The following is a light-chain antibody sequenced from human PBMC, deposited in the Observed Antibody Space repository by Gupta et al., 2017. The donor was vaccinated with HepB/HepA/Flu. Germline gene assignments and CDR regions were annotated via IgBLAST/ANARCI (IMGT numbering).Light chain of an antibody. CDR1: KLGDKY. V-gene: IGLV3-1*01. CDR2: QDS. CDR3: QAWDSIVV. Sequence: SYDLIQPPSVSVSPGRTASITCSGDKLGDKYASWYQQKPGQSPVLVMYQDSKRPSGIPERFSGSNSGNTATLTISGTQAMDEADYYCQAWDSIVVFGGGTKLTVL. J-gene: IGLJ2*01.